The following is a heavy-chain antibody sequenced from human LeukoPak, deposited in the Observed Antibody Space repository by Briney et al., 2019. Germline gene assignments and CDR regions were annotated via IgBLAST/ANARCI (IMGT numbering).Heavy chain of an antibody. D-gene: IGHD1-26*01. CDR2: IYFSGNT. CDR3: ARENSGSYYQFDC. J-gene: IGHJ4*02. CDR1: GGSISSSSYY. V-gene: IGHV4-39*02. Sequence: SETLSLTCTVSGGSISSSSYYWGWIRQPPGKGLEWIGSIYFSGNTYYNPSLKSRVTISVDTSKNQVSLKLSSVTAADTAVYYCARENSGSYYQFDCWGQGTLVTVSS.